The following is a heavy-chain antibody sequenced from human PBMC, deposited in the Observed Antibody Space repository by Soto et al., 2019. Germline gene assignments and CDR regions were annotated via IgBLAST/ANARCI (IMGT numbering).Heavy chain of an antibody. CDR2: IYHSGST. J-gene: IGHJ5*02. CDR3: ARVPGP. CDR1: GGSISSGGYS. V-gene: IGHV4-30-2*01. Sequence: QLQLQESGSGLVKPSQTPSLTCAVSGGSISSGGYSWSWIRQPPGKGLEWIGYIYHSGSTYYNPSLKIRATITVYSSKNQSSLKLSSVTAADTAVYYCARVPGPWGQGTLVTVSS.